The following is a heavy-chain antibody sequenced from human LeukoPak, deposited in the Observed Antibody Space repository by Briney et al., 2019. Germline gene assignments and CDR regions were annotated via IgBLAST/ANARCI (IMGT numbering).Heavy chain of an antibody. CDR1: GGSISSYY. D-gene: IGHD3-22*01. CDR3: ARTYYYDSSGRPFDY. CDR2: IYTSGST. J-gene: IGHJ4*02. Sequence: SETLSLTCTVSGGSISSYYWSWIRQPAGKGLEWIGRIYTSGSTNYDPSLKSRVTISVDTSKNHFSLKLSSVTAADTAVYYCARTYYYDSSGRPFDYWGQGTLVTVSS. V-gene: IGHV4-4*07.